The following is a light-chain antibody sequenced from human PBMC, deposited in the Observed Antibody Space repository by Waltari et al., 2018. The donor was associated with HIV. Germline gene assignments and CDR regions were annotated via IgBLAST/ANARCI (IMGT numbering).Light chain of an antibody. CDR2: DVN. Sequence: QSAPTTPHSVSGSPGQSVTISCTGTSSEVGGYNYVSWYQQHPGKAPKLIIYDVNKKPSWVPYRFSCSRSGNTASLTISGLQAEDDADYYCATWADRPSGPVVFGGGTKVTVL. V-gene: IGLV2-11*01. CDR1: SSEVGGYNY. J-gene: IGLJ2*01. CDR3: ATWADRPSGPVV.